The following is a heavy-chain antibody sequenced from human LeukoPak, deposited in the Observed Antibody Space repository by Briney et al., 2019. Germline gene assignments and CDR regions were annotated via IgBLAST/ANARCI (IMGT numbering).Heavy chain of an antibody. V-gene: IGHV3-66*01. D-gene: IGHD4-17*01. Sequence: GSLGLSCAASGFTFSSNYMSWVRQAPGKGLEWVSVIYSGGSTFYADSVKGRFTISRDNSKNTLFLQMNGLRAEDTAVYYCARWYGDYEIGAFDIWGQGTMVTVSS. CDR1: GFTFSSNY. CDR3: ARWYGDYEIGAFDI. CDR2: IYSGGST. J-gene: IGHJ3*02.